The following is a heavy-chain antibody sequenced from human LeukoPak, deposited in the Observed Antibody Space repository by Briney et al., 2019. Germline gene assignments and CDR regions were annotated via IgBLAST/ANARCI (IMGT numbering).Heavy chain of an antibody. D-gene: IGHD4-11*01. V-gene: IGHV4-59*01. CDR1: GVSISGYY. CDR3: ARDGLQGSIL. CDR2: IYNSGST. J-gene: IGHJ4*02. Sequence: PSETLSLTCTVSGVSISGYYWSWIRQPPGKGLEWIGYIYNSGSTTYNPSLKSRVTISVGTSKNQFSLRLRSVTAVDTAVYYCARDGLQGSILWGQGTLVTVSS.